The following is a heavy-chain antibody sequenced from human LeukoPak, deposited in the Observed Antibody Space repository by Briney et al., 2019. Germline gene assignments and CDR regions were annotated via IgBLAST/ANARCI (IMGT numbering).Heavy chain of an antibody. CDR1: GGSFSGYY. V-gene: IGHV4-34*01. Sequence: PSETLSLTCAVYGGSFSGYYWNWIRQPPGKGLEWIGEINHSGRTKYNPSLKSRVTISVDTSKNQFSLILSSVTAADTAVYYCARGQFQRDYWGQGTPVTVSS. CDR3: ARGQFQRDY. D-gene: IGHD5-24*01. J-gene: IGHJ4*02. CDR2: INHSGRT.